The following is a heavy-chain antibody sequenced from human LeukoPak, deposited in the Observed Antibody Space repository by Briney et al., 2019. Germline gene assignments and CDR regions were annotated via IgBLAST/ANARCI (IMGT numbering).Heavy chain of an antibody. CDR1: GGSFSGYY. CDR2: INHSGST. Sequence: PSETLSLTCAVYGGSFSGYYWSWLRQPPGKGLEWIGEINHSGSTNYNPSLKSRVTISVDTSKNQFSLKLSSVTAADTAVYYCAGYSPGSGSSRKIDYWGQGTLVTVSS. J-gene: IGHJ4*02. D-gene: IGHD3-10*01. V-gene: IGHV4-34*01. CDR3: AGYSPGSGSSRKIDY.